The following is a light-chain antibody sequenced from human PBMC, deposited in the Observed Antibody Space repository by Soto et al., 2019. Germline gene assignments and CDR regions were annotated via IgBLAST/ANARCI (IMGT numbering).Light chain of an antibody. V-gene: IGLV2-8*01. CDR2: EFN. CDR3: SAYAGSNDFVV. CDR1: SSDVGNYNY. J-gene: IGLJ2*01. Sequence: QSALTQPPSASGSPGQSVTISCTGTSSDVGNYNYVSWYQQHPGKAPKLVIYEFNKRPSGVPDRFSGSKSGNTASLTVSGPQAEDEADYFCSAYAGSNDFVVFGGGTKVTVL.